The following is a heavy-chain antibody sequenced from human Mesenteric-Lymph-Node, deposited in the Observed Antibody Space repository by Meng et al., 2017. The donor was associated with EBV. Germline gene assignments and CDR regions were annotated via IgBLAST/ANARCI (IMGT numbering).Heavy chain of an antibody. D-gene: IGHD2-15*01. CDR3: VRPGRGSPFDY. J-gene: IGHJ4*02. V-gene: IGHV3-30-3*01. CDR1: GFDFSSHA. CDR2: LSFDGSE. Sequence: QLQLAGSGGGVGPPGRSLRFSCPSSGFDFSSHAMHWLRQAPGKGPEWVALLSFDGSESYAESVKGRFTISRDNSKNTLYLQMNSLRREDTAVYYCVRPGRGSPFDYWGQGTLVTVSS.